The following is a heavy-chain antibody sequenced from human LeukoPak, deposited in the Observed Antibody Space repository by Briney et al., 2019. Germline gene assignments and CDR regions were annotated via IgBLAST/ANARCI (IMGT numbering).Heavy chain of an antibody. CDR1: GYTFINYY. CDR2: INPRDGST. J-gene: IGHJ4*02. V-gene: IGHV1-46*01. D-gene: IGHD3-9*01. CDR3: ARDRDILTGYRYYFDY. Sequence: AASVKVSCKASGYTFINYYMQWVRQAPGQGLEWMGIINPRDGSTRYAQKFQGRVTMTRDMSTSTVYMELSSLRSEDTAVYYCARDRDILTGYRYYFDYWGQGTLVTVSS.